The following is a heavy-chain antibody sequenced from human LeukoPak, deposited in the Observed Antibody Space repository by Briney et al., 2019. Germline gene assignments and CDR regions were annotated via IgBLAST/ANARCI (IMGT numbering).Heavy chain of an antibody. J-gene: IGHJ4*02. D-gene: IGHD6-19*01. Sequence: GRSLRLSCAASGFAFSTYGIHWVRQAPGKGLEGVAVLSFDGSSEYYADSVRGRFTFSRDNSKNTLYLQMNSLRDEDTAVYYCAKGSGSSGWNDLLGVVDYWGQGTLVTVSS. V-gene: IGHV3-30*18. CDR2: LSFDGSSE. CDR3: AKGSGSSGWNDLLGVVDY. CDR1: GFAFSTYG.